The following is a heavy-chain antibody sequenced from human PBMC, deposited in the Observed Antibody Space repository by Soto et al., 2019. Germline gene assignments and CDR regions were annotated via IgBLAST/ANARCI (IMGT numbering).Heavy chain of an antibody. J-gene: IGHJ3*02. CDR1: GYTFTSYG. D-gene: IGHD5-12*01. CDR2: ISAYNGNT. V-gene: IGHV1-18*01. CDR3: ARDKITVSYDVMNDCDM. Sequence: RASVKVSCKASGYTFTSYGISWGRQAPGQGLEWMGWISAYNGNTNYAQKLQGRVTMTTDTSTSTAYMELRSLRSDDTAVYYCARDKITVSYDVMNDCDMWGQGPRV.